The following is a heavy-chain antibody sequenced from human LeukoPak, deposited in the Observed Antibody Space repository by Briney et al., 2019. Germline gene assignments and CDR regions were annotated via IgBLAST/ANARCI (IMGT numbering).Heavy chain of an antibody. Sequence: PSETLSLTRSVSGDSISSFSYFWGWIRQSPGQGLEWIGYIYYSGSTNYNPSLKSRVTISVDTSKNQFSLKLSSVTAADTAVYYCARLRVYDDGDNYFDYWGQGTLVTVSS. CDR2: IYYSGST. J-gene: IGHJ4*02. CDR3: ARLRVYDDGDNYFDY. D-gene: IGHD2-8*01. V-gene: IGHV4-61*05. CDR1: GDSISSFSYF.